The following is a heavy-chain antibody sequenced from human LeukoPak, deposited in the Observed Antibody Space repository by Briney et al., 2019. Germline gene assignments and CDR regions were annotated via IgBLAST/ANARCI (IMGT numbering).Heavy chain of an antibody. CDR2: IKQDGSEK. CDR1: GFTFSSYS. V-gene: IGHV3-7*03. CDR3: ARDWGMTTGYDY. D-gene: IGHD4-17*01. J-gene: IGHJ4*02. Sequence: PGGSLRLSCAASGFTFSSYSMNWVRQAPGKGLEWVANIKQDGSEKYYVDSVKGRFTISRDNAKNSLYLQMNSLRAEDTAVYYCARDWGMTTGYDYWGQGTLVTVSS.